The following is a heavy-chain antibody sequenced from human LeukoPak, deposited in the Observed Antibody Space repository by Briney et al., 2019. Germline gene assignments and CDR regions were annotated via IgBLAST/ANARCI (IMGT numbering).Heavy chain of an antibody. CDR3: ARGLYYRNWFDP. J-gene: IGHJ5*02. CDR1: GGSFSGYY. Sequence: PSETLSLTCAVYGGSFSGYYWSWIRQPPGKGLEWIGEINHSGSTNYNPSLKSRVTISVDTSKNQFSLKLSSVTAADTAVYYCARGLYYRNWFDPWGQGTLVTVSS. CDR2: INHSGST. V-gene: IGHV4-34*01. D-gene: IGHD3-22*01.